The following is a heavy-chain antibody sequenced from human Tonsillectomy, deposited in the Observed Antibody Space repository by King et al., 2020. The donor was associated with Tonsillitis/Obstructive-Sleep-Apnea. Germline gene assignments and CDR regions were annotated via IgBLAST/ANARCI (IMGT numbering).Heavy chain of an antibody. D-gene: IGHD3-10*01. V-gene: IGHV1-46*01. CDR1: GYSFTTSY. J-gene: IGHJ4*02. Sequence: QLVQSGAEVKMPGASVRVSCKASGYSFTTSYMHWVRQAPGQGLDWLGIINPSDGIRTYAQKFQGRLTMTRDTSTSTVFMELSRLRSDDTAVYYCARDTPIDRVIDCWGQGTLVTVSS. CDR3: ARDTPIDRVIDC. CDR2: INPSDGIR.